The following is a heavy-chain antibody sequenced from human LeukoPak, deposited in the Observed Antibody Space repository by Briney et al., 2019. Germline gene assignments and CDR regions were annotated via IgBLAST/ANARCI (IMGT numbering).Heavy chain of an antibody. CDR2: INSDGSST. CDR1: GFTFSSYW. D-gene: IGHD3-22*01. J-gene: IGHJ3*02. Sequence: LAGGSLRLSCAASGFTFSSYWMHWVRQAPGKGLVWVSGINSDGSSTSYAASVKGPFTISRDNAKNRLYLQMNSLRAEDTAVYYCATSYYDSSGYYFGDAFDIWGQGTMVTVSS. CDR3: ATSYYDSSGYYFGDAFDI. V-gene: IGHV3-74*01.